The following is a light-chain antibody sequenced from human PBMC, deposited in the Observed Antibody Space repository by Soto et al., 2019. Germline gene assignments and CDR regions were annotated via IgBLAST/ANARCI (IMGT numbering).Light chain of an antibody. Sequence: QSVLTQPPSVSGTPGLRVNISCSGGISNIGKDTVNWYQQLPGTAPKLVIYSDDQRPSDVPDRFSASKSGTSASLAFSGLQSEDDADFYCAAWDDGLNGYVFGTGTKLTVL. J-gene: IGLJ1*01. CDR1: ISNIGKDT. CDR3: AAWDDGLNGYV. CDR2: SDD. V-gene: IGLV1-44*01.